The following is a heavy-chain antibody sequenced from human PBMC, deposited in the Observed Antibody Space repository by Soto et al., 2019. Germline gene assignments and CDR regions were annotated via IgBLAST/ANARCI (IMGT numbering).Heavy chain of an antibody. CDR1: GYTFTDYW. V-gene: IGHV5-51*01. Sequence: PGESLKISCKASGYTFTDYWIGWVRQLPGKGLEWMGIIYPGDSDTRYSPSFQGHVTITVDKSTSTAYLQWNTLKASDTAMYYCARHSSNFRYYYYAMDVWGQGTTVTVSS. CDR2: IYPGDSDT. D-gene: IGHD6-19*01. J-gene: IGHJ6*02. CDR3: ARHSSNFRYYYYAMDV.